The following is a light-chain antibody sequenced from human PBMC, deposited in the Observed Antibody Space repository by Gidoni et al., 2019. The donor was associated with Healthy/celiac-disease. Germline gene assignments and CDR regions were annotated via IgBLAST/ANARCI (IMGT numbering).Light chain of an antibody. Sequence: QSALTQPASVSGSPGQSRTISCTGTSSDVGGYNYVSWYQHHPGKAPKLMIYEVSNRPSGVSNRFSGSKSGNTASLTISGLQAEDEADYYCSSYTSSSTLYVFGTGTKVTVL. CDR2: EVS. J-gene: IGLJ1*01. CDR3: SSYTSSSTLYV. V-gene: IGLV2-14*01. CDR1: SSDVGGYNY.